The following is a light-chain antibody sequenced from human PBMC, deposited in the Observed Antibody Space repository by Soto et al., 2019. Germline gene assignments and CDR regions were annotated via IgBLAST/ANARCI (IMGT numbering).Light chain of an antibody. V-gene: IGKV1-39*01. CDR3: QQSHSVPGT. CDR2: AGS. J-gene: IGKJ5*01. CDR1: KSNSTY. Sequence: DIQMTQSPSSLSATVGDSVTITCRASKSNSTYLNWYQQKPRKAPKLLIYAGSNLQSGVPSRFSGRGSGTDFTLTIGSLQPEDFATYYCQQSHSVPGTFGQGTRLEIK.